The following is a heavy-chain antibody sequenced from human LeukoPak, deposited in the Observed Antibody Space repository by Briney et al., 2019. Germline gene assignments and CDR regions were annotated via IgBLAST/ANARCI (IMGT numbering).Heavy chain of an antibody. CDR3: AELGITMIGGV. Sequence: GGSLRLSCAASGFIFSSYSMSWVRQAPGKGLEWVSYISSSGSTIYYADSVKGRFTISRDNAKNSLYLQMNSLRAEDTAVYYCAELGITMIGGVWGKGTTVTISA. CDR2: ISSSGSTI. V-gene: IGHV3-48*04. J-gene: IGHJ6*04. CDR1: GFIFSSYS. D-gene: IGHD3-10*02.